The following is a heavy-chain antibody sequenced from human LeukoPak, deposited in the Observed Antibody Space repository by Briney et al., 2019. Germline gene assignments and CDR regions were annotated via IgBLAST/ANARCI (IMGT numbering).Heavy chain of an antibody. CDR2: IWYDGNNK. CDR1: GFSFSDYG. V-gene: IGHV3-33*08. Sequence: GGSLRLSCAASGFSFSDYGMHWVRQAPGKGLEWVAVIWYDGNNKYYADSVKGRFTISRDNSKNTLYLQMNGLRAEDTAVYYCSIVVVWGSSLRSSAWSYFDYWGQGALVAVSS. D-gene: IGHD6-19*01. J-gene: IGHJ4*02. CDR3: SIVVVWGSSLRSSAWSYFDY.